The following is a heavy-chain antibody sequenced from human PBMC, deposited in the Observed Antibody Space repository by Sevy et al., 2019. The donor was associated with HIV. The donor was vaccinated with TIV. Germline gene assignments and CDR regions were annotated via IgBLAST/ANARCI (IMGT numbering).Heavy chain of an antibody. CDR1: GGSITSLY. CDR3: AGENAWGRGYS. J-gene: IGHJ4*02. Sequence: SETLSLTCTVSGGSITSLYWNWIRQPPGKGLEWIANIFYNGHINYNPSLKSRVTLSLDTSKDQFSLRLSSVTAADTAMYYCAGENAWGRGYSWGQGTLVTVSS. CDR2: IFYNGHI. V-gene: IGHV4-59*08. D-gene: IGHD1-26*01.